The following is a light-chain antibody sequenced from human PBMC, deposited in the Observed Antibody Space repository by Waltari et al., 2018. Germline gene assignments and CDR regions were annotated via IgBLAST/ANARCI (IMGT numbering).Light chain of an antibody. CDR3: QQYNDWPPLT. CDR2: GAS. J-gene: IGKJ4*01. V-gene: IGKV3-15*01. Sequence: ETVMTQSPATLSVSPGERATLSCRASQSVSSNLAWYQQKPGQPPRLLIYGASTRATGIPARFSGSGSGTEFTLTISSLQSEDFAVYYRQQYNDWPPLTFGGGTKVEIK. CDR1: QSVSSN.